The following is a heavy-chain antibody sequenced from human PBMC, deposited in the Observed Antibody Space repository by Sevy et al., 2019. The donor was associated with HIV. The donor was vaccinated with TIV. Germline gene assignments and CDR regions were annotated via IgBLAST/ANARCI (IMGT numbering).Heavy chain of an antibody. J-gene: IGHJ4*02. CDR2: ISTGGTTT. V-gene: IGHV3-48*03. D-gene: IGHD2-8*02. CDR1: GFSFSGYE. Sequence: PGGSLRLSCAASGFSFSGYEMNWVRQAPGKGLEWISYISTGGTTTYYADSVKGRFTISRDNAKNSLFLQMNSLRAEDTAIYYCVRDSGTCTDSHCHHFDNWGQGTLVTVSS. CDR3: VRDSGTCTDSHCHHFDN.